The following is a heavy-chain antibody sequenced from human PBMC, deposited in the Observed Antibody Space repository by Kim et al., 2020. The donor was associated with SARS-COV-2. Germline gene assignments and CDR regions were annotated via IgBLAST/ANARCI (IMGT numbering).Heavy chain of an antibody. J-gene: IGHJ6*02. Sequence: SVKVSCKASGGTFSSYAISWVRQAPGQGLEWMGGIIPIFGTANYAQKFQGRVTITADESTSTAYMELSSLRSEDTAVYYCARAGYIVVVPAAKLGGMDVWGQGNTVTVSS. CDR3: ARAGYIVVVPAAKLGGMDV. V-gene: IGHV1-69*13. CDR2: IIPIFGTA. D-gene: IGHD2-2*01. CDR1: GGTFSSYA.